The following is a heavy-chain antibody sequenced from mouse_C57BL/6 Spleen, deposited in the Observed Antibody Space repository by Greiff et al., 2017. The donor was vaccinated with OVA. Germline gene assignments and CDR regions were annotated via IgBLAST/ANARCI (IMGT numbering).Heavy chain of an antibody. CDR2: IRLKSDNYAT. Sequence: EVMLVESGGGLVQPGGSMKLSCVASGFTFSNYWMNWVRQSPEKGLEWVAQIRLKSDNYATHYAESVKGRFTISRDDAKSSVYLQMNNLRAEDTGNYYCTGNDGYYVRYYFDYWGQGTTLTVSS. J-gene: IGHJ2*01. D-gene: IGHD2-3*01. CDR1: GFTFSNYW. CDR3: TGNDGYYVRYYFDY. V-gene: IGHV6-3*01.